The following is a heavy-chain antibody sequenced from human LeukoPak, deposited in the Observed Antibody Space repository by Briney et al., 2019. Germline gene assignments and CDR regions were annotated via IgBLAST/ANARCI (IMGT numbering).Heavy chain of an antibody. CDR2: IKEDGSEK. Sequence: PGGSLRLSCAASGFMFSSYWMSWVRQAPEKGLEWVANIKEDGSEKYYVDSVKGRFTISRDNAKNSLYLQMNSLRAEDTAVYYCARDADPYSGSYYFDYWGQGTLVTVSS. CDR1: GFMFSSYW. J-gene: IGHJ4*02. CDR3: ARDADPYSGSYYFDY. V-gene: IGHV3-7*01. D-gene: IGHD1-26*01.